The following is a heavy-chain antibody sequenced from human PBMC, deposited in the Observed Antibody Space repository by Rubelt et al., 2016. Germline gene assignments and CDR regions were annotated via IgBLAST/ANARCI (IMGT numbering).Heavy chain of an antibody. J-gene: IGHJ4*02. V-gene: IGHV4-39*07. CDR2: IYYSGST. CDR3: ARDPRAGTTSFDY. D-gene: IGHD1-7*01. Sequence: QLQLQESGPGLVKPSETLSLTCTVSGGSISSSSYYWGWIRQPPGKGLEWIGSIYYSGSTDYNPSLKSRVTISVDTSKNQFSLKLSSVTAADTAVYYCARDPRAGTTSFDYWGQGTLVTVSS. CDR1: GGSISSSSYY.